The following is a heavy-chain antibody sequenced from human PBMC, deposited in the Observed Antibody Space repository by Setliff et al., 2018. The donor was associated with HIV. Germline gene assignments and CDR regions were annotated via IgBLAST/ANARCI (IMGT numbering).Heavy chain of an antibody. J-gene: IGHJ4*02. CDR3: ARDPLVGAPDYFDY. Sequence: GGSLRLSCAASGFTVSSNYMSWVRQAPGKGLEWVSVIYGGGTTHYADSVKGRLTISRDNSKNTVYLQMNSLRVEDTAVYYCARDPLVGAPDYFDYWGQGTLVTVSS. CDR2: IYGGGTT. V-gene: IGHV3-66*02. CDR1: GFTVSSNY. D-gene: IGHD1-26*01.